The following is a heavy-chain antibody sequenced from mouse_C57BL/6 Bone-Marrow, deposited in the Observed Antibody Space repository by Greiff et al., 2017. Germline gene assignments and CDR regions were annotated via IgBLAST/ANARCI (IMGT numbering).Heavy chain of an antibody. CDR3: ARDYGYDGGDYFDY. J-gene: IGHJ2*01. Sequence: QVQLQQPGAELVMPGASVKLSCKASGYTFTSYWMHWVKQRPGQGLEWIGEIDPSDSYNNYNQKFKGKSPLTLDKSSSTAYMHFSSLTSENSAVYDCARDYGYDGGDYFDYWGQGTTLTVSS. V-gene: IGHV1-69*01. CDR2: IDPSDSYN. CDR1: GYTFTSYW. D-gene: IGHD2-2*01.